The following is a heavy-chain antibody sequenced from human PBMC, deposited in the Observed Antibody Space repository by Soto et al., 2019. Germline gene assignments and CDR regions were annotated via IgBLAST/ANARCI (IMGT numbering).Heavy chain of an antibody. J-gene: IGHJ4*02. CDR1: GYSFTDYY. CDR2: INPNSGDT. V-gene: IGHV1-2*02. CDR3: AKGGSYYAH. Sequence: QVQLVQSGAEVMKPGASVKVSCKASGYSFTDYYMQWVRQAPGQGLEWMGWINPNSGDTYFAQKFQGRVTMTRDTSTTTAFMELSGLTSDDTAVYYCAKGGSYYAHWGQGTLVSVSS. D-gene: IGHD1-26*01.